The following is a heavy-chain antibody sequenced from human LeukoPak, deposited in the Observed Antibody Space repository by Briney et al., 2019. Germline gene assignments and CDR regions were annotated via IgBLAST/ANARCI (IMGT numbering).Heavy chain of an antibody. V-gene: IGHV3-48*03. J-gene: IGHJ4*02. CDR2: ISSSGSTI. D-gene: IGHD3-16*01. CDR3: ARDTPPYYDYVWGSQGVFDY. CDR1: GFTFSSYE. Sequence: PGGSLRLSCAASGFTFSSYEMNWVRQAPGKGLEWVSYISSSGSTIYYADSVKGRFTISRDNAKNLLYLQMNSLRAEDTAVYYCARDTPPYYDYVWGSQGVFDYWGQGTLVTVSS.